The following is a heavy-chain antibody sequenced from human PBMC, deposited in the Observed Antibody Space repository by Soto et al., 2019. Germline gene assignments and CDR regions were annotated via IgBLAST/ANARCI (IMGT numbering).Heavy chain of an antibody. V-gene: IGHV3-23*01. CDR3: AKDQGYGSGSYYESEAAFDI. D-gene: IGHD3-10*01. Sequence: GGSLRLSCAASGFTFSSYAMSWVRQAPGKGLEWVSAISGSGGSTYYADSVKGRFTISRDNSKNTLYLQMNSLRAEDTDVYYGAKDQGYGSGSYYESEAAFDIWGQGTMVTVSS. CDR2: ISGSGGST. CDR1: GFTFSSYA. J-gene: IGHJ3*02.